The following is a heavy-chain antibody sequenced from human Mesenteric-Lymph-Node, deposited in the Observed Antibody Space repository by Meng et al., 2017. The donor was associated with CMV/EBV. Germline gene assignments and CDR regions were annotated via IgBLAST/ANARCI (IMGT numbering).Heavy chain of an antibody. J-gene: IGHJ4*02. D-gene: IGHD6-19*01. CDR1: GFTFDDYG. CDR2: IRYDGSNK. CDR3: AKDRIAVAGPWYFDY. Sequence: GGSLRLSCAASGFTFDDYGMSWVRQAPGKGLEWVAFIRYDGSNKYYADSVKGRLTISRDNSKNTLYLQMNSLRAEDTAVYYCAKDRIAVAGPWYFDYWGQGTLVTVSS. V-gene: IGHV3-30*02.